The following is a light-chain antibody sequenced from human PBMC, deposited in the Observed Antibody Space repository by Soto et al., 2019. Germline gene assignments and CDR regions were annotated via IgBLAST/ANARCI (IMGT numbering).Light chain of an antibody. CDR3: AAWDDSLSGVV. J-gene: IGLJ2*01. CDR1: SSNIESNY. V-gene: IGLV1-47*01. CDR2: RNS. Sequence: QSVLTQPPSASGTPGQRVTISCSGSSSNIESNYVYWYQQLPGTVPQLLIYRNSERPSGVPDRFSGSKSGTSASLAISGLRSEDEADYYCAAWDDSLSGVVFDGGTKLTVL.